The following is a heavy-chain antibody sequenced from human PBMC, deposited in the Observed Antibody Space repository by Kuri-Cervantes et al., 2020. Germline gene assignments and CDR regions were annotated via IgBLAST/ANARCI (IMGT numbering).Heavy chain of an antibody. CDR1: GGSTSSGDYY. Sequence: SETLSLTCTVYGGSTSSGDYYWSWIREPPGKGLEWIGYIYYSGSTFYNPSLKSRVTISLDTSKNQFSLNLNSVTAADTAVYYCARDNYGSLDFWGQGTMVTVSS. D-gene: IGHD3-10*01. CDR2: IYYSGST. CDR3: ARDNYGSLDF. J-gene: IGHJ3*01. V-gene: IGHV4-30-4*01.